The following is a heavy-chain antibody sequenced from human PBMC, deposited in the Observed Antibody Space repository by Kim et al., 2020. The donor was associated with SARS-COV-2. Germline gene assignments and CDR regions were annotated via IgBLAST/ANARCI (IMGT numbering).Heavy chain of an antibody. Sequence: GGSLRLSCVASGFMLSNHAMSWVRQAPGKGLEWVAGISDSGVETYYLDSVKGRFTISRDNSKNTLSLQVDSLKAEDTAIYYCARDVHSRWLRYFDCWGQGTLVTVSS. CDR3: ARDVHSRWLRYFDC. V-gene: IGHV3-23*01. D-gene: IGHD6-13*01. CDR2: ISDSGVET. CDR1: GFMLSNHA. J-gene: IGHJ4*02.